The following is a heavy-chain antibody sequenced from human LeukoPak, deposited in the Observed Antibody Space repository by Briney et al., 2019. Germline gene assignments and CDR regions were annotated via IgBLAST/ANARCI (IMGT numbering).Heavy chain of an antibody. CDR2: INGGGST. J-gene: IGHJ6*02. Sequence: SETLSLTCTVSGGSISTYYWSWIRQPAGKGLEWIGRINGGGSTNYNPSLKSRVTMSVDTAKNQFSLNLSSVTAADTAVYYCAREGTTLMSSRGMDVWGQGTTVTVSS. CDR3: AREGTTLMSSRGMDV. D-gene: IGHD2-8*01. V-gene: IGHV4-4*07. CDR1: GGSISTYY.